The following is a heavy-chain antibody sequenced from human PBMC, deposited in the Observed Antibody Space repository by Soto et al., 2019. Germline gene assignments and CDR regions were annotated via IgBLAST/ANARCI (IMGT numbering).Heavy chain of an antibody. V-gene: IGHV3-30-3*01. CDR1: GFAFSNYA. D-gene: IGHD3-22*01. CDR2: ISYDGNNK. J-gene: IGHJ3*02. CDR3: AGDTVGYYDSSGYSPGAFDI. Sequence: QVQLVESGGGVVQPGRSLRLSCAASGFAFSNYAMNRVRQAPGKGLEWVAVISYDGNNKSYADSVKGRFTISRDNSNNTLYLQMNSLRAEDTAVYYCAGDTVGYYDSSGYSPGAFDIWGQGTMVTVSS.